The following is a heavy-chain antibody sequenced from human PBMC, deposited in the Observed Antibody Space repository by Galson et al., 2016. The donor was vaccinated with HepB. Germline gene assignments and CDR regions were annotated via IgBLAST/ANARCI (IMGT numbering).Heavy chain of an antibody. CDR1: GFTFNHSG. V-gene: IGHV3-48*02. Sequence: SLRLSCAASGFTFNHSGLHWFRQAPGKGLEWVSYITRSGGTTRYADSVKGRFTISRDNAKNSLYLQMNSLRDEDTAVYYCARDVRGSEDYWGQGTLVTVSS. D-gene: IGHD1-26*01. CDR2: ITRSGGTT. CDR3: ARDVRGSEDY. J-gene: IGHJ4*02.